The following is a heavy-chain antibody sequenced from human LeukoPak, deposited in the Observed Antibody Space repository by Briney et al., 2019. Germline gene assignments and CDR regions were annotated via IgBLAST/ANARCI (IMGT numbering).Heavy chain of an antibody. D-gene: IGHD1-26*01. CDR2: FDPEDGET. J-gene: IGHJ4*02. CDR1: GYTLTELS. Sequence: ASVKVSCKVSGYTLTELSMHWVRQAPGKGLEWMGGFDPEDGETIYAQKFQGRVTMTEDTSTDTAYMELSSLRSEDTAVYYCATGAEPASGSYSVFDYWGQGTLVTVSS. V-gene: IGHV1-24*01. CDR3: ATGAEPASGSYSVFDY.